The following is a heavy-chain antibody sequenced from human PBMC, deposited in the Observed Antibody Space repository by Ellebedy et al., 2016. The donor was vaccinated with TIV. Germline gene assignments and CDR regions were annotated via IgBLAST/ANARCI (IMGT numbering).Heavy chain of an antibody. CDR3: ATSYSWYFDL. CDR1: GGSISGSNYY. V-gene: IGHV4-30-4*01. Sequence: SETLSLXXSVSGGSISGSNYYWSWIRQPPGKGLEWIGYIHYSGSTYYNPSLKSRVTISVDTSKNQFSLDLSSVTAADTAVYYCATSYSWYFDLWGRGTLVTVSS. D-gene: IGHD3-10*01. J-gene: IGHJ2*01. CDR2: IHYSGST.